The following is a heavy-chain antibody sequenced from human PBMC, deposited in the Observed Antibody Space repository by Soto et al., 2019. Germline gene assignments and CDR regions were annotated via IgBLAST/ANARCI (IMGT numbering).Heavy chain of an antibody. J-gene: IGHJ6*03. D-gene: IGHD1-26*01. CDR1: GFTFSNYG. CDR3: AKALRPWDIYYYMDV. V-gene: IGHV3-30*18. Sequence: QVQLVESGGGVVQPGRSLRLSCAASGFTFSNYGMHWVRQAPGKGLEWVALISYDGSNKYYADSVKGRFTISRDNSKNTLYLEMSSLRAEDTAVYYCAKALRPWDIYYYMDVWGKGTTVTVSS. CDR2: ISYDGSNK.